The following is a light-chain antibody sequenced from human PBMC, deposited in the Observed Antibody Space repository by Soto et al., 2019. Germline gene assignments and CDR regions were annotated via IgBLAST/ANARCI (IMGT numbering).Light chain of an antibody. V-gene: IGKV1-5*03. CDR3: QQYHSYFRT. CDR1: QTIFSW. J-gene: IGKJ1*01. Sequence: IQMPQYPSTLSASVGDRVTITCRASQTIFSWLAWYQQKPGTPPKLLIYKASTLQSGVPSRFSGSGSGTEFTLTIISLQPDDIATYYCQQYHSYFRTFGQGTKVDIK. CDR2: KAS.